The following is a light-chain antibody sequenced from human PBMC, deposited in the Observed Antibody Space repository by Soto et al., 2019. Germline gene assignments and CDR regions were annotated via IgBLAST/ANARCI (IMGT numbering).Light chain of an antibody. CDR2: RAS. Sequence: EIVMTQSPATLSVSPGGSATLSCRASQHVSSNFAWYRQKPGQAPTLLIYRASTRATGIPARFGGSGAGTEFTLSICGRQSEDFAVDYCQQYNNWPYTFGQGTKLEIK. CDR3: QQYNNWPYT. CDR1: QHVSSN. J-gene: IGKJ2*01. V-gene: IGKV3-15*01.